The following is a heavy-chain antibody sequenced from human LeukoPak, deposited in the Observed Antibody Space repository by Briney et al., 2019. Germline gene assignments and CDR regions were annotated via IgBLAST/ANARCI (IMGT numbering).Heavy chain of an antibody. CDR1: GFSLRTSGVG. D-gene: IGHD3-10*01. J-gene: IGHJ4*02. V-gene: IGHV2-5*02. CDR3: AHIVPMVRGVIIPFDY. Sequence: SGPTLVNPTQTLTLTCTFSGFSLRTSGVGVGWIRQPPGKALEWLALIYWDDDKRYSPSLKSRLTITKDNSKTKVVLTMTNMDPVDTATYYCAHIVPMVRGVIIPFDYWGQGNLVTVSS. CDR2: IYWDDDK.